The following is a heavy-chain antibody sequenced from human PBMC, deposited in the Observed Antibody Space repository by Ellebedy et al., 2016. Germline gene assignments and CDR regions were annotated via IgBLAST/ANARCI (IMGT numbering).Heavy chain of an antibody. CDR3: ARDSGWGSLDY. D-gene: IGHD3-10*01. V-gene: IGHV3-7*01. J-gene: IGHJ4*02. CDR2: IKNDGSEQ. CDR1: GLTFNNSW. Sequence: GGSLRLSCVASGLTFNNSWMSWVRQAPAKGLEWVANIKNDGSEQYYVDSVKGRFTISRDNAKNLVYLQMNSLRVEETAVYYCARDSGWGSLDYWGQGTLVRASS.